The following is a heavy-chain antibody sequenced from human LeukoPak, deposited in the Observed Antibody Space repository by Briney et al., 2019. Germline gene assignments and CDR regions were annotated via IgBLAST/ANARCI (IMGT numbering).Heavy chain of an antibody. J-gene: IGHJ4*02. CDR2: IREGGVGP. D-gene: IGHD3-10*01. V-gene: IGHV3-23*01. CDR1: GGSLSGFY. CDR3: AKRSVVVRGVLFGFHKESYYFDH. Sequence: PSETLSLTCEVPGGSLSGFYWTWIPQPPGEGREWVSGIREGGVGPYYSDAVKGRLTSSRDNSKDTLYLQMNSLRAEDTAVNYWAKRSVVVRGVLFGFHKESYYFDHWGQGSLVTVSS.